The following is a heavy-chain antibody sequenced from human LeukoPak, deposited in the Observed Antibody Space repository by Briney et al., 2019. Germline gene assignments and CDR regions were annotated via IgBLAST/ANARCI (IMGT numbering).Heavy chain of an antibody. D-gene: IGHD1-26*01. CDR2: TKQDGSEK. V-gene: IGHV3-7*01. CDR3: ARGSGSYDY. J-gene: IGHJ4*02. CDR1: GFSISNYW. Sequence: GGSLRLSCTASGFSISNYWMNWVRQAPGKGLEWVANTKQDGSEKYYVDSVKGRFTISRDNTKNSLYLQMNSLRAEDTAVYYCARGSGSYDYWGQGTLVTVSS.